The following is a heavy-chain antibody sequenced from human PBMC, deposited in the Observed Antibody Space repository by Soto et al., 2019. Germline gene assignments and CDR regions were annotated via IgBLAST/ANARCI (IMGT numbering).Heavy chain of an antibody. J-gene: IGHJ6*03. V-gene: IGHV1-3*01. CDR1: GYTFTSYA. Sequence: ASVKVSCKASGYTFTSYAMHWVRQAPGQRLEWMGWINAGNGNTKYSQKLQGRVTVTTDTSTSTAYMELRSLRSEDTAVYYCARMVRGSNIDYYHYMDVWGKGTTVTVSS. CDR2: INAGNGNT. CDR3: ARMVRGSNIDYYHYMDV. D-gene: IGHD3-10*01.